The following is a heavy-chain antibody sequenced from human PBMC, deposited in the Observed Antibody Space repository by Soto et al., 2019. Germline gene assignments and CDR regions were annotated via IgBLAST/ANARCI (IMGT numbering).Heavy chain of an antibody. D-gene: IGHD6-13*01. J-gene: IGHJ4*02. V-gene: IGHV3-11*06. CDR1: GFTFSDYY. Sequence: GGSLRLSCAASGFTFSDYYMSWIRQAPGKGLEWVSYISSSSSYTNYADSVKGRFTISRDNAKNSLYLQMNSLRAEDTAVYYCARGGGSSWDGFDYWGQGTLVTVSS. CDR2: ISSSSSYT. CDR3: ARGGGSSWDGFDY.